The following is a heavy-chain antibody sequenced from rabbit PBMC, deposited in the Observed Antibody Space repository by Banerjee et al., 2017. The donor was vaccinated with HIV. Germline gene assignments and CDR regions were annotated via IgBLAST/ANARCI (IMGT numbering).Heavy chain of an antibody. CDR1: GFSFSNKYV. Sequence: EQLEESGGDLVKPEGSQTLTCTASGFSFSNKYVMCWVRQASGKGLEWIACINSSSRNVVDRCWATGRFTSSKTSATTVTLQMTGLTAADTATYHGARDLAGVIGWNFGLWGQGTLVTV. V-gene: IGHV1S45*01. J-gene: IGHJ3*01. CDR3: ARDLAGVIGWNFGL. CDR2: INSSSRNV. D-gene: IGHD4-1*01.